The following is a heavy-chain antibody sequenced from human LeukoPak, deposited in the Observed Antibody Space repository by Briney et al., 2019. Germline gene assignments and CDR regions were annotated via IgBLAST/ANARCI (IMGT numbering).Heavy chain of an antibody. J-gene: IGHJ6*03. V-gene: IGHV4-34*01. CDR1: GGSFRGYY. Sequence: SETLSLTCAVYGGSFRGYYWSWIRQPPGKALEWIGEINHSGSTNYNPSLKSRVTISVDTSKNQFSLKLSSVTAADTAVYYCARQGVTMVRGVPIYYYYYMDVWGKGTTVTISS. D-gene: IGHD3-10*01. CDR2: INHSGST. CDR3: ARQGVTMVRGVPIYYYYYMDV.